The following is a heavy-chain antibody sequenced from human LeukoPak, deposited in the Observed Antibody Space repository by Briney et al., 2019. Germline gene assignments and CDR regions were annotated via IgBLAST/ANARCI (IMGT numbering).Heavy chain of an antibody. D-gene: IGHD3-3*01. Sequence: GESLKISCQSSGYSFNTYWIGWVRQMPGKGLEWMGIIYPADSDTKYSPSLQGQVTISADKSITTAYLQWSSLKASDTAMYYCARDMRARGGYFLSAFDIWGQGTMVTVSS. CDR1: GYSFNTYW. J-gene: IGHJ3*02. CDR3: ARDMRARGGYFLSAFDI. V-gene: IGHV5-51*01. CDR2: IYPADSDT.